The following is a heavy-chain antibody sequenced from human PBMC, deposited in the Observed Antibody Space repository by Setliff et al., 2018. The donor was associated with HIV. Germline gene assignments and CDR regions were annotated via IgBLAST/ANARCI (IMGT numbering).Heavy chain of an antibody. CDR3: ASGSHGEGATDY. CDR1: GGTFSSYV. Sequence: SVKVSCKASGGTFSSYVISWVRQAPGQGLEWMGGIIPIFGTANYAQKFQGRVTITADESTNTAYMELSSLRSEDTAVYYCASGSHGEGATDYWGLGTLVTVSS. V-gene: IGHV1-69*13. CDR2: IIPIFGTA. J-gene: IGHJ4*02. D-gene: IGHD1-26*01.